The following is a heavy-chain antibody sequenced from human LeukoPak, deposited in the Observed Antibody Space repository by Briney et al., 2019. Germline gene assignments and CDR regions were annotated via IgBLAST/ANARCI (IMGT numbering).Heavy chain of an antibody. D-gene: IGHD6-13*01. J-gene: IGHJ4*02. CDR3: ARLAAAGYFDY. Sequence: GGSLRLSCAASGFTFSSYSMNWVRQAPGKGLEWVSSISSSSSYIYYADSVKGRFTISRENAKNSLYLQMNSLRAEDTAVYYCARLAAAGYFDYWGQGTLVTVSS. CDR1: GFTFSSYS. CDR2: ISSSSSYI. V-gene: IGHV3-21*01.